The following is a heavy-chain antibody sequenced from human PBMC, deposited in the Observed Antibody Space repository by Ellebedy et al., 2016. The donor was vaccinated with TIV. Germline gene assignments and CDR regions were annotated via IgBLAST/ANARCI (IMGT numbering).Heavy chain of an antibody. CDR3: ARHVIVEVPAAIWFDP. J-gene: IGHJ5*02. CDR2: IYYSGST. Sequence: MPSETLSLTCTVSGGSISSSSYYWGWIRQPPGKGPEWIGSIYYSGSTYSNPSLKSRVTISVHTSKNQFSLKLSSVTAADTAVYNCARHVIVEVPAAIWFDPWGQGTLVTVSS. D-gene: IGHD2-2*01. CDR1: GGSISSSSYY. V-gene: IGHV4-39*01.